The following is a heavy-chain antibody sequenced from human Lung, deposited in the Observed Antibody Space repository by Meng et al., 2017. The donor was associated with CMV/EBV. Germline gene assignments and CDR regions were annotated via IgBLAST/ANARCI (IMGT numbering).Heavy chain of an antibody. CDR3: ARETKYYSFWSGYEDYYYYGMDV. J-gene: IGHJ6*02. CDR1: GFTVSSNY. D-gene: IGHD3-3*01. V-gene: IGHV3-66*02. CDR2: IYSGGST. Sequence: GGSXRLXCAASGFTVSSNYMSWVRQAPGKGLEWVSVIYSGGSTYYADSVKGRFTISRDSSKNTLYLQMNSLRAEDTAVYYCARETKYYSFWSGYEDYYYYGMDVXGQAXTVTVSS.